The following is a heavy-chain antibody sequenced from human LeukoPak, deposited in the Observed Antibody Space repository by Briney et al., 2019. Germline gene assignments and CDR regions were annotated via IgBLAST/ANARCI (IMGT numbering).Heavy chain of an antibody. Sequence: PGRSLRLSCAASGFTFSSYGMHWVRQAPGKGLEWVAVIWYDGSNKYYADSVKGRFTISRDNSKNTLYLQMNSLRAEDTAVYYCAKGGGRVAGPQDQKNHYMDVWGKGTTVTVSS. CDR3: AKGGGRVAGPQDQKNHYMDV. CDR2: IWYDGSNK. J-gene: IGHJ6*03. D-gene: IGHD6-19*01. CDR1: GFTFSSYG. V-gene: IGHV3-33*06.